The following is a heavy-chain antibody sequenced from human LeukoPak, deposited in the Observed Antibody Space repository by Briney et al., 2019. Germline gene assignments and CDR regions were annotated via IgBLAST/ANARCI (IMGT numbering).Heavy chain of an antibody. Sequence: GESLKISCKGSGYSFTSYWIGWVRQMPGKGLEWMGIIYPGDSDTRYSPSFQGQVTISADKSISTAYLQWSSLKASDTAMYYCARPPHYYDSSGYRALSFDYWGQGTLVTVSS. D-gene: IGHD3-22*01. V-gene: IGHV5-51*01. CDR2: IYPGDSDT. CDR1: GYSFTSYW. CDR3: ARPPHYYDSSGYRALSFDY. J-gene: IGHJ4*02.